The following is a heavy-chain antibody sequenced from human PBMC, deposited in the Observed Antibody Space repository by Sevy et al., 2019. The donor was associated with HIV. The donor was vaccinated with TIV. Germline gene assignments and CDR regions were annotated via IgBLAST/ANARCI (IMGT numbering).Heavy chain of an antibody. J-gene: IGHJ3*02. V-gene: IGHV4-34*01. CDR2: INHSGST. Sequence: SETLSLTCAVYGGSFSGYYWSWIRQPPGKGLEWIGEINHSGSTNYNPSLKSRVTISVDTSKNQFSLKLISVTAADPAVYYCARHCTGTSCSHAFNIWGQGTMVTVSS. CDR3: ARHCTGTSCSHAFNI. CDR1: GGSFSGYY. D-gene: IGHD2-8*02.